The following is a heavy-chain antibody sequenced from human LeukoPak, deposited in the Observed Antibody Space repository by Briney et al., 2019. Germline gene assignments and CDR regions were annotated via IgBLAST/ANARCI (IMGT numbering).Heavy chain of an antibody. CDR3: AKEGGYSYGLYYYYGMDV. Sequence: GGSLRLSCAASGFTFSSYGMHWVRQAPGKGLEWVAFIRYDGSNKYYADSVKGRFTISRDNSKNTLYLQMNSLRAEDTAVYYCAKEGGYSYGLYYYYGMDVWGQGATVTVSS. CDR1: GFTFSSYG. D-gene: IGHD5-18*01. J-gene: IGHJ6*02. CDR2: IRYDGSNK. V-gene: IGHV3-30*02.